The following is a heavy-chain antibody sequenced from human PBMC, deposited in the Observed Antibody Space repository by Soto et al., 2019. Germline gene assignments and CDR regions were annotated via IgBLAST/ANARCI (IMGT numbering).Heavy chain of an antibody. J-gene: IGHJ4*02. CDR1: GFAFSRFP. D-gene: IGHD1-26*01. CDR2: IDPDGGDT. CDR3: ATMAGTYPY. Sequence: PGGSLRLSCAASGFAFSRFPMHWVRQAPGKGLVWVSRIDPDGGDTTYADSVKGRFTISRDNAKNIVYLQMSSLRAEDTALYYCATMAGTYPYRGQGTPVTVSS. V-gene: IGHV3-74*01.